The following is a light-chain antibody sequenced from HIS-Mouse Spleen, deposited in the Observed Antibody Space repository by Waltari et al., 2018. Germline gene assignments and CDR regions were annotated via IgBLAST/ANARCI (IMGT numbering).Light chain of an antibody. V-gene: IGLV2-23*01. J-gene: IGLJ3*02. Sequence: QSALTQPASVSGSPGQSITNSCTGTSSHVGSYNLVSWYQHHPGKAPKLMIYEGSKRPSGVSNRFSGSKSGNTASLTISGLQAEDEADYYCCSYAGSSTYWVFGGGTKLTVL. CDR1: SSHVGSYNL. CDR2: EGS. CDR3: CSYAGSSTYWV.